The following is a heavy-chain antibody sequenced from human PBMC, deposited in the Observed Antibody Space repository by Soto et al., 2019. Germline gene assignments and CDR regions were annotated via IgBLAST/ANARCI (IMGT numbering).Heavy chain of an antibody. Sequence: GGSLRVSCAASGFTFSSYWMHWVRQAPGKGLVWVSRINSDGSSTSYADSVKGRFTISRDNAKNTLYLQMNSLRAEDTAVYYCARDGPMTSDDAFDIWGQGTMVTVSS. CDR3: ARDGPMTSDDAFDI. D-gene: IGHD4-17*01. CDR2: INSDGSST. J-gene: IGHJ3*02. CDR1: GFTFSSYW. V-gene: IGHV3-74*01.